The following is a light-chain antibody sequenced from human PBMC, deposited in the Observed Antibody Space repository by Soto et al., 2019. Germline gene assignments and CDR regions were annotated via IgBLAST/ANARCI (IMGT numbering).Light chain of an antibody. J-gene: IGLJ2*01. CDR2: DVT. V-gene: IGLV2-11*01. CDR3: CSYAGSYSWI. CDR1: SSDVGGYNR. Sequence: QSALTQPPSVSGSPGQSVTISCTGTSSDVGGYNRVSWYQQPPGTAPKLMIYDVTKRPSGVPDRFSGSKSGNTASLTISGLQAEDEADYYCCSYAGSYSWIFGGGTKLTV.